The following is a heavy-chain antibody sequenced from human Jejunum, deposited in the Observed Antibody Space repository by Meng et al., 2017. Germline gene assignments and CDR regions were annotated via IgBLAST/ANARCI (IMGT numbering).Heavy chain of an antibody. CDR3: ARGVLERYFDY. Sequence: HPPEAXXGLWMPSGXLSLTFSVSGXXTSSSDRWTWVRQAPGRGLEWIGEVWHSGATYYNPSLESRLTISIDTSNNRFSLELSSATAADTAVYYCARGVLERYFDYWGQGAXVTVSS. CDR1: GXXTSSSDR. J-gene: IGHJ4*02. V-gene: IGHV4-4*02. D-gene: IGHD3-10*01. CDR2: VWHSGAT.